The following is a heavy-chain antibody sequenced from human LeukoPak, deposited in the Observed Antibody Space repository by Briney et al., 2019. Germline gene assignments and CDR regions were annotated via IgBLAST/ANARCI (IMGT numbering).Heavy chain of an antibody. CDR3: ASRKLGNDY. V-gene: IGHV4-59*02. Sequence: PSETLSLTCTVSGGSVSDYYWSWIRQSPGKGLEWIGYIYYTGTSYNPSLKSRVTISADMSKNQFSLNLSSVTAADTAVYYCASRKLGNDYWGQGTLVTVSS. D-gene: IGHD7-27*01. J-gene: IGHJ4*02. CDR1: GGSVSDYY. CDR2: IYYTGT.